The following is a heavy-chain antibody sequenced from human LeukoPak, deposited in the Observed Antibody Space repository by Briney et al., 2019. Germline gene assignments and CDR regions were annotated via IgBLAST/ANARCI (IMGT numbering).Heavy chain of an antibody. J-gene: IGHJ1*01. CDR2: INSNRGGT. D-gene: IGHD6-13*01. Sequence: ASVKVSCKASGYTFTDYYIHWVRQAPGQGLEWMGWINSNRGGTNYAQKFQGRVTMTEDTSTNTGYMELSSLRSEDTAVYYCATQQLVRFVLRFQHWGQGTLVTVSS. CDR1: GYTFTDYY. CDR3: ATQQLVRFVLRFQH. V-gene: IGHV1-2*02.